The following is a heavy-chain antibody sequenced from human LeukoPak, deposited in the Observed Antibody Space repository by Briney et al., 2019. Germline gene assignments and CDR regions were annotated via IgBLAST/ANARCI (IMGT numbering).Heavy chain of an antibody. CDR3: ARISWNSGDFD. Sequence: PGASVKVSCKASGYTFTSYTIHWVRQAPGQRPEWMGWISAGNGNTIYSQKFQGRVTITRDTSASTAYMELSSLRSEDTAVYYCARISWNSGDFDWGQGTLVTVSS. J-gene: IGHJ4*02. V-gene: IGHV1-3*01. CDR2: ISAGNGNT. CDR1: GYTFTSYT. D-gene: IGHD4-17*01.